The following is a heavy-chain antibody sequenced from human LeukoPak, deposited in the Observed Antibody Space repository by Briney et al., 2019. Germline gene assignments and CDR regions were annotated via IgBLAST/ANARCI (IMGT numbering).Heavy chain of an antibody. CDR1: GFTFSSYA. Sequence: QPGGSLRLSCSASGFTFSSYAMHWVRQAPGKGLEYVSAISSTGGRTDYADSVKGRFTVSRDNSKNTLYLQMSSLRAEDTAVYYCVRRENSGGRIDYWGQGTLVTVSS. V-gene: IGHV3-64D*09. J-gene: IGHJ4*02. CDR2: ISSTGGRT. D-gene: IGHD6-19*01. CDR3: VRRENSGGRIDY.